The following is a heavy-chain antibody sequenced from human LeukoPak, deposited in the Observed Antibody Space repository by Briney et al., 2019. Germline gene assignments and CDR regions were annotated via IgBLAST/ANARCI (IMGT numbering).Heavy chain of an antibody. J-gene: IGHJ4*02. CDR3: VTAAGLGVYYFDY. Sequence: GSLRLSRAASGFTFSSYSMNWVRQAPGKGLEWVSSISSSSSYICYADSVKGRFTISRDNAKNSLYLQMNSLRAEDTAVYYCVTAAGLGVYYFDYWGQGTLVTVSS. CDR1: GFTFSSYS. CDR2: ISSSSSYI. D-gene: IGHD6-13*01. V-gene: IGHV3-21*01.